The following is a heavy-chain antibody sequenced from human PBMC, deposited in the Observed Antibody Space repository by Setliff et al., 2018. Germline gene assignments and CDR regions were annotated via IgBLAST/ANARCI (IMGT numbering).Heavy chain of an antibody. CDR1: GGSVGSDFSY. V-gene: IGHV4-61*09. CDR2: IYTSWST. CDR3: AGVTGFFYVDA. J-gene: IGHJ6*03. D-gene: IGHD3-3*01. Sequence: PSETLSLTCTVSGGSVGSDFSYWTWIRQPAGKGLEWIGQIYTSWSTNYNPSLKSRVTISLDASKNQFSLRRTSVTAADTAVYYCAGVTGFFYVDAWGKGTTVAVSS.